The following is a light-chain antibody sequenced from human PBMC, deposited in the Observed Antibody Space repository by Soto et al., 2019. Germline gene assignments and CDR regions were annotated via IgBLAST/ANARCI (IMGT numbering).Light chain of an antibody. J-gene: IGLJ2*01. CDR1: SSDVGSYNL. V-gene: IGLV2-23*01. CDR2: EGS. Sequence: QSALTQPASVSGSPGQSITISCTGTSSDVGSYNLVSWYQQHPGKAPKLMIYEGSKRPSGVSNRFSGSKSGNTASLPISGRPAEDEADYYCCSYAGSSTHVVFGGGTKLTV. CDR3: CSYAGSSTHVV.